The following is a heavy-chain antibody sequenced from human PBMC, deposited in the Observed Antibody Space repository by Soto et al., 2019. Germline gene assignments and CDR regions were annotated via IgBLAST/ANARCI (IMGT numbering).Heavy chain of an antibody. J-gene: IGHJ4*02. D-gene: IGHD3-10*01. CDR3: ARSYGSGSRPFDY. Sequence: QVQLVQSGAEVKKPGSSVKVSCNASGGTFNSYTFSWVRQAPGQGLEWMGRIIPVLSMSTYAQKFQGRVSXXXDXSTNTAYMELYSLRSDDTAVYYCARSYGSGSRPFDYWGQGTLVTGSS. V-gene: IGHV1-69*02. CDR1: GGTFNSYT. CDR2: IIPVLSMS.